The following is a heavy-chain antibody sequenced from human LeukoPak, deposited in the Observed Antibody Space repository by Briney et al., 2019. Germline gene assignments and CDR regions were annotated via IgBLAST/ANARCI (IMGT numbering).Heavy chain of an antibody. D-gene: IGHD2/OR15-2a*01. J-gene: IGHJ5*02. Sequence: KPSETLSLTCTVSGGSISSSSYFWSWIRQPPGKGLEWIGYIYYTGSTSYNPSLKSRVTISVDTSKNQFSLRLSSVTAADTAVYYCARYTTTSGPNWFDPWGQGTLVTVSS. CDR3: ARYTTTSGPNWFDP. V-gene: IGHV4-61*05. CDR2: IYYTGST. CDR1: GGSISSSSYF.